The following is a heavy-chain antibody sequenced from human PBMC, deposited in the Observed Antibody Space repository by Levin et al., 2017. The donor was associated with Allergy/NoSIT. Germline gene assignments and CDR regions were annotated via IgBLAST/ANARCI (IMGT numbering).Heavy chain of an antibody. CDR1: GYRFTGYY. CDR2: INPNSGGT. CDR3: ARDLYTGSYFDF. Sequence: ASVKVSCKASGYRFTGYYIHWVRQAPGQGLEWMGWINPNSGGTNYAQKFQGRVTMTRDTSISTAYMELSRLRFDDTAVYSCARDLYTGSYFDFWGQGTLVTVSS. D-gene: IGHD1-26*01. V-gene: IGHV1-2*02. J-gene: IGHJ4*02.